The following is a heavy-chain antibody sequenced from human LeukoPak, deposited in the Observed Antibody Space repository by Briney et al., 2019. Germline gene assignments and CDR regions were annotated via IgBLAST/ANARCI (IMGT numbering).Heavy chain of an antibody. CDR1: GFTFSSYA. V-gene: IGHV3-30*04. D-gene: IGHD6-13*01. CDR2: ISYDGSNK. CDR3: ARQTAAGAFDI. J-gene: IGHJ3*02. Sequence: PGRSLRLSCAASGFTFSSYAMHWVRQAPGKGLEWVAVISYDGSNKYYADSVKGRFTISRDNSKNTLYLQMNSLRAEDTAVYYCARQTAAGAFDIWGLGTMVTVSS.